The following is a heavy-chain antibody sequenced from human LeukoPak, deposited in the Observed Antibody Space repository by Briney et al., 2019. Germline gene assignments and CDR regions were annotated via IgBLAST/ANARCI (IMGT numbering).Heavy chain of an antibody. Sequence: GGSLRLSCAASGFTFSSHNMNWVRQAPGKGLEWVSCISSSSTTIYYADSVKGRFTVSRDNAKNSLYLQMNSLRVEDTAVYYCARGSDYLFDCWGQGTLVTVSS. CDR2: ISSSSTTI. V-gene: IGHV3-48*04. CDR1: GFTFSSHN. D-gene: IGHD4-17*01. J-gene: IGHJ4*02. CDR3: ARGSDYLFDC.